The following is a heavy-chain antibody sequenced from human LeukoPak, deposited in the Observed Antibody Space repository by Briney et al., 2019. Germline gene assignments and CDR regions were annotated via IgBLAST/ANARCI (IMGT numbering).Heavy chain of an antibody. V-gene: IGHV3-7*05. CDR2: IKVDGSET. D-gene: IGHD5-12*01. Sequence: GGSLRLSCAASGFTFSRHWMSWVRQVPGRGLEWVANIKVDGSETYYVDSVKGRFTISRDNAQVSLYLQMNSLRAEDTAVYYCVRGGGNFDYWGQGILVTVSS. J-gene: IGHJ4*02. CDR3: VRGGGNFDY. CDR1: GFTFSRHW.